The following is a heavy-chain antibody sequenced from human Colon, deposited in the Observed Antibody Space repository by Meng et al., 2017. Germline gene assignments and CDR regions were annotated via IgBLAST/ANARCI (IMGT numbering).Heavy chain of an antibody. D-gene: IGHD3-22*01. CDR3: AHSQGGYYHY. Sequence: QIPLKESGSTLVNPTQTLTLTCTFSGFSLNTRAVGVGWIRQPPGKALEWLALIYWDDAKEYSPSLKSRLTITKDTSKNQVVLTVTNMDPVDTATYCCAHSQGGYYHYWGQGTLVTVSS. J-gene: IGHJ4*02. V-gene: IGHV2-5*02. CDR1: GFSLNTRAVG. CDR2: IYWDDAK.